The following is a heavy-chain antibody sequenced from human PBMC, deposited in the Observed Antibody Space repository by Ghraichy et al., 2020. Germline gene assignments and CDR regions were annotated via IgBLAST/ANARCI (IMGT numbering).Heavy chain of an antibody. J-gene: IGHJ4*02. CDR2: ISSSSSYI. CDR1: GFTFSSYS. V-gene: IGHV3-21*01. D-gene: IGHD6-19*01. Sequence: GGSLRLSCAASGFTFSSYSMNWVRQAPGKGLEWVSSISSSSSYIYYADSVKGRFTISRDNAKNSLYLQMNSLRAEDTAVYYCARDKGSGRPDYWGQGTLITVSS. CDR3: ARDKGSGRPDY.